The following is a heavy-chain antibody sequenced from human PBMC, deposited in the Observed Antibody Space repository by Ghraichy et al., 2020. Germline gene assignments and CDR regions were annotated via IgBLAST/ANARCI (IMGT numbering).Heavy chain of an antibody. CDR1: GGSISSSSYY. CDR2: IYYSGST. Sequence: SETLSLTCTVSGGSISSSSYYWGWIRQPPGKGLEWIGSIYYSGSTYYNPSLKSRVTISVDTSKNQFSLKLSSVTAADTAVYYCARGAGRYCSGGSCYSGSDYYYYGMDVWGQGTTVTVSS. CDR3: ARGAGRYCSGGSCYSGSDYYYYGMDV. D-gene: IGHD2-15*01. V-gene: IGHV4-39*07. J-gene: IGHJ6*02.